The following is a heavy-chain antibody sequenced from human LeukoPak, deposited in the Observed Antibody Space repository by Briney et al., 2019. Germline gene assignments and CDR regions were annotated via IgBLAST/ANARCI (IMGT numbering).Heavy chain of an antibody. Sequence: GSSVKVSCKASGGTFSSYAISWVRQAPGQGLEWMGGIIPIFGTANYAQKFQGRVTITTDESTSTAYMELSSLRSEDTAVYYCAGIPQLLLYWFDPWGQGTPVTVSS. CDR1: GGTFSSYA. D-gene: IGHD2-2*01. CDR2: IIPIFGTA. CDR3: AGIPQLLLYWFDP. V-gene: IGHV1-69*05. J-gene: IGHJ5*02.